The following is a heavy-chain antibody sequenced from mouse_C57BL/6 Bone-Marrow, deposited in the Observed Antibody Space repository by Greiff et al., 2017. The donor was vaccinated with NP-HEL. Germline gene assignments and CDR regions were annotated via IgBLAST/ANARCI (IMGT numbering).Heavy chain of an antibody. J-gene: IGHJ2*01. CDR3: ARSSSGY. CDR2: INPYNGGT. Sequence: EVQLQQSGPVLVKPGASVKMSCKASGYTFTDYYMNWVKQSHGKSLEWIGVINPYNGGTSYNQKFKGKATLTVDQSSSPAYMELNSLTSEDSAVYYCARSSSGYWGQGTTLTVSS. CDR1: GYTFTDYY. V-gene: IGHV1-19*01.